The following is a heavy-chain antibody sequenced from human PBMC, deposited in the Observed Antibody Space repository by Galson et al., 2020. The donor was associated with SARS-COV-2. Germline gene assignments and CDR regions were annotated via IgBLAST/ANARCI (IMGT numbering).Heavy chain of an antibody. CDR1: GFTFSSYW. CDR2: VKQDGSDR. J-gene: IGHJ4*02. V-gene: IGHV3-7*01. Sequence: PGGSLRLSCTASGFTFSSYWMSWVRQAPGKGLEWVANVKQDGSDRYYVDSVKGRFTIPSDYAKNTLYLQMNSLRAEDTAVYYCAREGGSGIVAAPTDYWGQGTLVTVSS. D-gene: IGHD1-26*01. CDR3: AREGGSGIVAAPTDY.